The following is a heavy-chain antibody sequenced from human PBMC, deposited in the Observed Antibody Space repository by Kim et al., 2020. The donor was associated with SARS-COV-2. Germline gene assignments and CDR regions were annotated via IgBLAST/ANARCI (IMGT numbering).Heavy chain of an antibody. CDR1: EFSVSSNY. D-gene: IGHD2-2*02. Sequence: GGSLRHSCAASEFSVSSNYMTWVRQAPRKGLEWVSVIYSGGDTYYADSVKGRFTISRDNSKNTVYLQMNSLRVEDTAVYYCARWGERYCTRASCYRSGYYNYGLDLWGQGTTVTVS. CDR2: IYSGGDT. J-gene: IGHJ6*02. CDR3: ARWGERYCTRASCYRSGYYNYGLDL. V-gene: IGHV3-53*01.